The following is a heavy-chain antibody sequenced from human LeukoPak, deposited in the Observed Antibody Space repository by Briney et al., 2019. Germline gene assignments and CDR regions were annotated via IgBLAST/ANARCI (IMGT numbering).Heavy chain of an antibody. V-gene: IGHV1-2*02. CDR2: INPSSGGT. CDR3: ARGDCSVSGCHGGNWFDP. Sequence: ASVKVSCKASGYTFSGYYIHWVRQAPGHGLEWMGWINPSSGGTNFAQSFQGRVTLTRDTSSSTAHMELSRLRSDDTAVYYCARGDCSVSGCHGGNWFDPRGQGTLVTVSS. D-gene: IGHD2-15*01. CDR1: GYTFSGYY. J-gene: IGHJ5*02.